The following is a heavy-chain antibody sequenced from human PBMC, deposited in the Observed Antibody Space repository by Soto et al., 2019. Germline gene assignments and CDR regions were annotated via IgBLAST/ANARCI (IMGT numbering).Heavy chain of an antibody. CDR2: ISASGGST. Sequence: PGGSLRLSCKTYGFSFDSYAMSWVRQAPGKGLEWVCGISASGGSTNYANSVRGLFTTSIENSNKTLFLQMNRLRADTAAVYYCVHSATLLAWFDSWGQGTLVTVSS. J-gene: IGHJ5*01. V-gene: IGHV3-23*01. D-gene: IGHD1-26*01. CDR3: VHSATLLAWFDS. CDR1: GFSFDSYA.